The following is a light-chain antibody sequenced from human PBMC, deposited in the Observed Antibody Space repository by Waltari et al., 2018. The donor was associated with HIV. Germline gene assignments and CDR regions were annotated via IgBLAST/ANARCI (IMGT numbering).Light chain of an antibody. Sequence: DIQLTQSPSFLSTSVGDRVTITCRASQGISSYLAWYQQKPGKAHQLLIYAASTLESGVPSRFSGSGSGTEFTLTISSLQPEDFATYYCQQLNSYPLTFGGGTKVDFK. CDR1: QGISSY. CDR3: QQLNSYPLT. V-gene: IGKV1-9*01. CDR2: AAS. J-gene: IGKJ4*01.